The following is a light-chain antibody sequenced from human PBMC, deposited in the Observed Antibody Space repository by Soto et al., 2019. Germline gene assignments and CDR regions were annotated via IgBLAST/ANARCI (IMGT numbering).Light chain of an antibody. CDR3: QTWGTAIHDVV. J-gene: IGLJ2*01. Sequence: QPVLTQSPSASASLGASVKLTCTLRSGHSTYAIAWHQQQPEKGPRYLMKLNSDGSHRKGDGIPDRFSGSSSGAERHLTISGLQSEDEADYYCQTWGTAIHDVVFGGGTKLTVL. CDR1: SGHSTYA. CDR2: LNSDGSH. V-gene: IGLV4-69*01.